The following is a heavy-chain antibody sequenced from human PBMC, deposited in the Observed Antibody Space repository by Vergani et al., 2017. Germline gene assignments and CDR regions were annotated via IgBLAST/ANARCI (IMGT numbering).Heavy chain of an antibody. D-gene: IGHD6-13*01. Sequence: QVQLQESGPGLVKPSQTLSLTCTVSGGSISSGSYYWSWIRQPAGKGLEWIGRIYTSGSTNYNPSLKSRVTISVDTSKNQFSLKLSSVTAADTAVYYCARDGAAAGEYYYYGMDVWGQGP. CDR1: GGSISSGSYY. J-gene: IGHJ6*02. CDR2: IYTSGST. CDR3: ARDGAAAGEYYYYGMDV. V-gene: IGHV4-61*02.